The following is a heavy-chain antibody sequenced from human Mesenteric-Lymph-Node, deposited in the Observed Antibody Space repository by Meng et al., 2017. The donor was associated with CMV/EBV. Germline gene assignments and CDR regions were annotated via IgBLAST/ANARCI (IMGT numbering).Heavy chain of an antibody. J-gene: IGHJ4*02. D-gene: IGHD2-2*01. CDR3: ARVDCSSTSCYLGFDY. V-gene: IGHV1-46*02. CDR2: INPSSGTS. Sequence: ASVKVSCKASGYNFKSYYMHWVRQAPGQGLEWMGIINPSSGTSNHAQKFQGRVAMTWDTSTSTVYMELRSLTSEDTAVYYCARVDCSSTSCYLGFDYWGQGTLVTVSS. CDR1: GYNFKSYY.